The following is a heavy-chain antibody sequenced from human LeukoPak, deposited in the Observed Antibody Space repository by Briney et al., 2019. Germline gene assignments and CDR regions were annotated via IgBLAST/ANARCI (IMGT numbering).Heavy chain of an antibody. CDR3: AREVGAADFDY. CDR2: IYPYSGGT. V-gene: IGHV1-2*06. Sequence: ASVKVSCKASGYTFTDYYLHWVRQAPGQGLEWMGRIYPYSGGTNYAQKFQGRVIMTRDTSISTAYVELSSLRSDDTAVYYCAREVGAADFDYWGQGTLVTVSS. CDR1: GYTFTDYY. D-gene: IGHD2-15*01. J-gene: IGHJ4*02.